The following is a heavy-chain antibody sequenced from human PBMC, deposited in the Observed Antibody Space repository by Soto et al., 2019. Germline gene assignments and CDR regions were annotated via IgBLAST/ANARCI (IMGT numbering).Heavy chain of an antibody. D-gene: IGHD6-6*01. CDR3: ARREYSSSIGYYYGMDV. J-gene: IGHJ6*02. CDR1: GYSFTSYW. CDR2: IYPGDSDT. Sequence: GESLKISCKGSGYSFTSYWIGWVRQMPGKGLEWMGIIYPGDSDTRYSPSFQGQVTISADKSISTAYLQWSSLKASGTAMYYCARREYSSSIGYYYGMDVWGQGTTVTVSS. V-gene: IGHV5-51*01.